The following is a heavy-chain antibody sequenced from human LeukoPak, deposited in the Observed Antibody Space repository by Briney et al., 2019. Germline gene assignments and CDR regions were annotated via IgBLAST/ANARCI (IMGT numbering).Heavy chain of an antibody. CDR2: ISYDGSNT. J-gene: IGHJ4*02. CDR1: GIIFSSSG. D-gene: IGHD6-13*01. Sequence: GGSLRLSCAASGIIFSSSGMHWVRQAPGKGLEWVAVISYDGSNTYYGDSVRGRFTISRDNSKDTVFLQMNSLRPEDTAVYYCAKEYSISWPYYFDYWGQGILVTVSS. CDR3: AKEYSISWPYYFDY. V-gene: IGHV3-30*18.